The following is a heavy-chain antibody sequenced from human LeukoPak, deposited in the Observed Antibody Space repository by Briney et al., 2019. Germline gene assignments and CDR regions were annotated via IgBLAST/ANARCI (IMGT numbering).Heavy chain of an antibody. CDR2: IIVSGSNT. CDR3: AKERAARGIDY. D-gene: IGHD6-6*01. J-gene: IGHJ4*02. Sequence: GVSLRLSCSGSGFTFSSYSRNWVRHAPGKGLVGGSTIIVSGSNTCYADSVKGRFTICRDNSKDTLYLQMNSLRDEDTAIYYCAKERAARGIDYWGQGTLVTVSS. V-gene: IGHV3-23*01. CDR1: GFTFSSYS.